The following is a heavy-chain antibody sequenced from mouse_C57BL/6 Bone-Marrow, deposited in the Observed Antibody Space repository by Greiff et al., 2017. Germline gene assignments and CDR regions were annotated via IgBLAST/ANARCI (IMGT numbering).Heavy chain of an antibody. Sequence: EVKLVESGGGLVKPGGSLKLSCAASGFTFSDYGMHWVRQAPEKGLEWIAYISSGSSTIYYADTVKGRFTISRDNAKNTLFLQMTSLRSEDTAMYYCAVNPYDCLYYYAMGYWGQGTSVTVSS. CDR3: AVNPYDCLYYYAMGY. CDR2: ISSGSSTI. CDR1: GFTFSDYG. J-gene: IGHJ4*01. V-gene: IGHV5-17*01. D-gene: IGHD2-4*01.